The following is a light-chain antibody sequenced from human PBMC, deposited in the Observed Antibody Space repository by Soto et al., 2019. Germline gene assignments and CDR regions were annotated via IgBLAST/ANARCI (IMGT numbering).Light chain of an antibody. Sequence: QSALTQFASVSGSPGQSITVSCTGTSSDVGSYNLVSWYQQHPDKPPKLMIYEASKRPSGASNRFSGSKSGNTASLTISGLQAEDEADYYCCSYAGSGTYGFGTGTKLTVL. CDR3: CSYAGSGTYG. CDR1: SSDVGSYNL. CDR2: EAS. V-gene: IGLV2-23*01. J-gene: IGLJ1*01.